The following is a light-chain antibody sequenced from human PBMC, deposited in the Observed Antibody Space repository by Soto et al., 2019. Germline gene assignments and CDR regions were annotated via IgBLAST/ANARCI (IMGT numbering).Light chain of an antibody. J-gene: IGLJ1*01. CDR3: SSYPSSSTLYV. CDR1: SSDVGGYNY. CDR2: DVS. V-gene: IGLV2-14*01. Sequence: QSVLTQPASVSGSPGQSITISCTGTSSDVGGYNYVSWYQQHPGKAPKLMIYDVSNRPSGVSNRFSGSKSGNTASLTISGLQAEDEADYYCSSYPSSSTLYVFGTGTKSPS.